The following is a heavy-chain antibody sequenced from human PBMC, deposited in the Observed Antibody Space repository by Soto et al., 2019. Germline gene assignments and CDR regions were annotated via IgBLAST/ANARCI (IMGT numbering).Heavy chain of an antibody. CDR3: AREGFSGSYFAY. V-gene: IGHV1-69*06. D-gene: IGHD1-26*01. Sequence: QVQLVQSGAEVKKPGSSMKVSCRASGYTFSDYAISWVRQAPGQGLEWMGGIVPIFATANYAQKIQGRVTITADKSTSTTYMELSSLISEDAAVYFCAREGFSGSYFAYWGQGTLVTVSS. CDR1: GYTFSDYA. CDR2: IVPIFATA. J-gene: IGHJ4*02.